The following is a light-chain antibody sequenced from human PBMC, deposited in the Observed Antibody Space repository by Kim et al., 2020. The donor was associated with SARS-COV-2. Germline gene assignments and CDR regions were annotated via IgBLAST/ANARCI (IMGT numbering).Light chain of an antibody. CDR3: QQYARSPQT. Sequence: EIVLTQSPGTLSLSPGERATLSCRASQSVSSSYLAWYQQKPGQAPRLLIYGASSSATGIPDRFSGSGSETVFSLNISRRAPEDSAVYYCQQYARSPQTFGKGTKLE. CDR2: GAS. CDR1: QSVSSSY. V-gene: IGKV3-20*01. J-gene: IGKJ2*01.